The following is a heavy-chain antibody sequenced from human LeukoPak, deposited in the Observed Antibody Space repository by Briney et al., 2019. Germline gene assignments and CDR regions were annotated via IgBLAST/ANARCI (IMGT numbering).Heavy chain of an antibody. V-gene: IGHV3-7*04. CDR1: GFSLSIYW. J-gene: IGHJ4*02. CDR2: IKEDGSER. Sequence: SGGSLRLSCVASGFSLSIYWMGWVRQAPGKGLEWVANIKEDGSERYYVDSVKGRFIISGDNAKNSLYLQVNSLRAEDTAAYYCARADFRGSSWDYVYCGQGALVTVSS. D-gene: IGHD6-13*01. CDR3: ARADFRGSSWDYVY.